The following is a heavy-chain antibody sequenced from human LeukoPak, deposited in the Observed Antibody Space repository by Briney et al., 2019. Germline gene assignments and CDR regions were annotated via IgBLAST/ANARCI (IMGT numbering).Heavy chain of an antibody. CDR3: ARDHPPYSSSWYGPYD. CDR1: GFTVSSSY. CDR2: IYSGGST. Sequence: PGGSLRLSCAAPGFTVSSSYMSWVRQAPGKGLEWVSVIYSGGSTNYADSVKGRFTISRDNSKNPLYLQMNSLRAEDTAVYYCARDHPPYSSSWYGPYDWGQGTLVIVSS. V-gene: IGHV3-66*01. D-gene: IGHD6-13*01. J-gene: IGHJ4*02.